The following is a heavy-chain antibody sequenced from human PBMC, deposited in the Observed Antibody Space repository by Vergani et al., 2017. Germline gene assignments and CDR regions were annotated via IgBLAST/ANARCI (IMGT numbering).Heavy chain of an antibody. CDR1: GFTFDDYA. V-gene: IGHV3-43*02. J-gene: IGHJ2*01. CDR3: AKEGRWNDGLXFDL. CDR2: ISGDGGST. Sequence: EVQLVESGGGVVQPGGSLRLSCAASGFTFDDYAMHWVRQAPGKGLEWVSLISGDGGSTYYADSVKGRFTISRDNSKNSLYLQMNSLRTEDTALYYCAKEGRWNDGLXFDLWGRGTLVTVSS. D-gene: IGHD1-1*01.